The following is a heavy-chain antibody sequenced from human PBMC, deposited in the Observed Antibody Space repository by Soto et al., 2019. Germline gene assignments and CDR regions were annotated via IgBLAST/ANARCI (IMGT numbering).Heavy chain of an antibody. J-gene: IGHJ4*02. CDR2: ISGSTSGT. CDR1: GFAFSSYA. V-gene: IGHV3-23*01. Sequence: TGGSLRLSCAASGFAFSSYAMSWVRQAPGKGLEWVSSISGSTSGTYYADAVKGRFTISRDNSNNTLYLQMNSLRAEDTAVYYCAEDRGFIDPFDYWGQGALVTVSS. CDR3: AEDRGFIDPFDY. D-gene: IGHD3-16*02.